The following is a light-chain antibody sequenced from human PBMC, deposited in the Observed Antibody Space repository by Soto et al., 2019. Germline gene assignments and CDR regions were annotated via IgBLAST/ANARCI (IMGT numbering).Light chain of an antibody. CDR2: TAT. Sequence: QSVLTQPPSASATPGQRVAISCSGSSSNIGSYPVNWYQQLPGTAPKLLLHTATQRHSGVPDRFSGSKSGTSATLAISGLQSGDEADVYCAAWDESLRGWVFGGGTKLTV. V-gene: IGLV1-44*01. J-gene: IGLJ3*02. CDR1: SSNIGSYP. CDR3: AAWDESLRGWV.